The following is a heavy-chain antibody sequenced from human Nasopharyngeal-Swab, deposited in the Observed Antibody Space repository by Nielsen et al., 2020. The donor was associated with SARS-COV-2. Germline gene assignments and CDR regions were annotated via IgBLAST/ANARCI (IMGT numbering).Heavy chain of an antibody. J-gene: IGHJ6*03. Sequence: WVRQAPGQGLEWMGRINPNSGGTNYAQKFQGWVTMTRDTSISTVYMELSRLRSDDTAVYYCARAAKGYCSSTSCYSIPEYYYYYMDVWGKGTTVTVSS. V-gene: IGHV1-2*04. D-gene: IGHD2-2*01. CDR3: ARAAKGYCSSTSCYSIPEYYYYYMDV. CDR2: INPNSGGT.